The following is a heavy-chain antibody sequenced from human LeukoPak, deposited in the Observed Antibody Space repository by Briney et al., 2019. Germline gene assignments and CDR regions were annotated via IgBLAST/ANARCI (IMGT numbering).Heavy chain of an antibody. V-gene: IGHV4-39*07. D-gene: IGHD6-13*01. CDR3: ARFSSIAAAFDY. Sequence: SETLSLTCTVSGGSMSSATYYWGWIRQPPEKGLEWIGTVYHNGASHYNPSLRSRVTISVDTSKNQFSLKLDSVTAADTAVYYCARFSSIAAAFDYWGLGTLVTVSS. CDR2: VYHNGAS. CDR1: GGSMSSATYY. J-gene: IGHJ4*02.